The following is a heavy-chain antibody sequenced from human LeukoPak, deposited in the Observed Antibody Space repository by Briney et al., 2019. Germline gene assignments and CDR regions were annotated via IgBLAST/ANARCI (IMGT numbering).Heavy chain of an antibody. V-gene: IGHV3-21*01. CDR1: GFTFSSYS. J-gene: IGHJ3*02. CDR3: ARVVVAGATWDAFDI. D-gene: IGHD1-26*01. Sequence: GGSLRLSCAASGFTFSSYSMNWVRQAPGKGLEWVSSISSSSSYIYYADSVKGRFTISRDNAKNSLYLQMNSLRAEDTAVYYCARVVVAGATWDAFDIWGQGTMVTVSS. CDR2: ISSSSSYI.